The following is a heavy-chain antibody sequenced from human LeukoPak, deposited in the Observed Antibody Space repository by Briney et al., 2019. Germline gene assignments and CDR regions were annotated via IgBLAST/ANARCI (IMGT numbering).Heavy chain of an antibody. CDR2: INWNGGST. J-gene: IGHJ6*03. V-gene: IGHV3-20*04. CDR1: GFTFDDYG. Sequence: PGGSLRLSCAASGFTFDDYGMSWVRQAPGKGLEWVSGINWNGGSTGYADSVKGRFTISRDNAKNSLYLQMNSLRAEDTALYYCARGKNGDHSFFYYYYMDVWGKGTTVTVSS. CDR3: ARGKNGDHSFFYYYYMDV. D-gene: IGHD4-17*01.